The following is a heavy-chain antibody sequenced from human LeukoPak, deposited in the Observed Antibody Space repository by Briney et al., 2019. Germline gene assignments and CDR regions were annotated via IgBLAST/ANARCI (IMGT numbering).Heavy chain of an antibody. CDR2: INPNSGGT. D-gene: IGHD6-19*01. CDR1: GYTFTDYH. V-gene: IGHV1-2*02. CDR3: TRFRHVAVAGTPHFDY. Sequence: ASVKVSCKASGYTFTDYHIHWVRQAPGQGLEWMGWINPNSGGTNYAEKFHGRLTTTRDPSISTAFMELSGLRSDDTAVYYCTRFRHVAVAGTPHFDYWGQGALVTVSS. J-gene: IGHJ4*02.